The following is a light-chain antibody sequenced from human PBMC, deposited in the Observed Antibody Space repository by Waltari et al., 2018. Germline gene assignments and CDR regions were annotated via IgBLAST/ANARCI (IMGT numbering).Light chain of an antibody. CDR3: QSYDRSLSGSI. J-gene: IGLJ2*01. V-gene: IGLV1-40*01. Sequence: QSGLTQPPSVSGAPGQRVTISCTGSSPNIGAGYDVHWYQLLPGTAPKLLLYGNPNRPSGVPDRFAGSKSGTSASLASTGLQAEDEADYYCQSYDRSLSGSIFGGGTKLTVL. CDR1: SPNIGAGYD. CDR2: GNP.